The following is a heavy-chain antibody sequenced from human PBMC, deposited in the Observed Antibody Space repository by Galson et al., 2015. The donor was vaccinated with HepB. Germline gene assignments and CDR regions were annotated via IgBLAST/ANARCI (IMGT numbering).Heavy chain of an antibody. CDR1: GGSISSGGYY. Sequence: TVSLTCTVSGGSISSGGYYWSWIRQHPGKGLEWIGYIYYSGSTYYNPSLKSRVTISVDTSKNQFSLKLSSVTAADTAVYYCARGGYDFWSGLAPTYYYYYMDVWGKGTTVTVSS. CDR3: ARGGYDFWSGLAPTYYYYYMDV. CDR2: IYYSGST. D-gene: IGHD3-3*01. J-gene: IGHJ6*03. V-gene: IGHV4-31*03.